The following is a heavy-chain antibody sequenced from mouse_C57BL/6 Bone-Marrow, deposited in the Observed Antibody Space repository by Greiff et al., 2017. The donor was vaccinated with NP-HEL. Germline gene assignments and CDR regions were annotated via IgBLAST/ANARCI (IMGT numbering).Heavy chain of an antibody. V-gene: IGHV5-12*01. CDR1: GFTFSDYY. Sequence: EVKLVESGGGLVQPGGSLKLSCAASGFTFSDYYMYWVRQTPEKRLEWVAYISNGGGSTYYPDTVKGRFTISRNNAKNTLYLKMSRLKSEDTAMDYCARAAMDYWGQGTSVTVSS. CDR2: ISNGGGST. CDR3: ARAAMDY. J-gene: IGHJ4*01.